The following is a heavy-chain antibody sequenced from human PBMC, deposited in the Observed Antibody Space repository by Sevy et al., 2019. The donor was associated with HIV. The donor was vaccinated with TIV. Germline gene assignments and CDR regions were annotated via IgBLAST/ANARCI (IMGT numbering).Heavy chain of an antibody. J-gene: IGHJ6*02. Sequence: GGSLRLSCAASGFTFSSYAMHWVRQAPGKGLEWVAVISYDGSNKYYADSVKGRFTFSRDNSKNTLYLQMNSLRAEDTAVYYCARGDEQWLVPGDYYYGMDVWGQGTTVTVSS. CDR2: ISYDGSNK. CDR3: ARGDEQWLVPGDYYYGMDV. D-gene: IGHD6-19*01. CDR1: GFTFSSYA. V-gene: IGHV3-30*01.